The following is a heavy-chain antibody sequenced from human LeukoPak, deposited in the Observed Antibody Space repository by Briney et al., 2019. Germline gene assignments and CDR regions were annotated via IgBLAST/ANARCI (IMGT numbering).Heavy chain of an antibody. CDR1: GCTFSSYA. CDR3: ARASGGYDEYYFDY. Sequence: GAAVKVSCKASGCTFSSYAISWVRQAPGQGLEWMGRIIPILGIANYAQKFQGRVTITADKSTSTAYMELSSLRSEDTAVYYCARASGGYDEYYFDYWGQGTLVTVSS. D-gene: IGHD5-12*01. V-gene: IGHV1-69*04. CDR2: IIPILGIA. J-gene: IGHJ4*02.